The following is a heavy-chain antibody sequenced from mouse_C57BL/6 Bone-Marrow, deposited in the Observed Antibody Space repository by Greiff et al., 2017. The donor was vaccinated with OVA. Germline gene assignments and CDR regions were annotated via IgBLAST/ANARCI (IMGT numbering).Heavy chain of an antibody. J-gene: IGHJ1*03. Sequence: VKLVESGPGLVAPSQSLSITCTVSGFSLTSYGVDWVRQSPGKGLEWLGVIWGVGSTNYNSALKSRLSISKDNSKSQVFLKMNSLQTDDTAMYYCARSLMAGYFDVWGTGTTVTVSS. CDR2: IWGVGST. CDR3: ARSLMAGYFDV. V-gene: IGHV2-6*01. D-gene: IGHD6-2*01. CDR1: GFSLTSYG.